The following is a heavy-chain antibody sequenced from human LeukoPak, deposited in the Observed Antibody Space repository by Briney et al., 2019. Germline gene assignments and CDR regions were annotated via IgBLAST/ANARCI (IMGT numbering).Heavy chain of an antibody. CDR2: ITSSGGNA. V-gene: IGHV3-64*01. J-gene: IGHJ4*02. Sequence: GGSLRLSREASGIAFSSYAMYWVRQAPGRGLEYVSAITSSGGNAYYANSVKGRFTISRDNSKNTLYLQMGSLIVEDMAVYYCARSQGGYCDYWGQGTLVTVSS. CDR1: GIAFSSYA. CDR3: ARSQGGYCDY.